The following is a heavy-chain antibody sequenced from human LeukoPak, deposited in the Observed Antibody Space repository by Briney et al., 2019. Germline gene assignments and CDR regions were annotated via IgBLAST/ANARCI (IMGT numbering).Heavy chain of an antibody. CDR2: MSYSGST. V-gene: IGHV4-61*01. J-gene: IGHJ4*02. CDR1: GGSVSSGSYY. CDR3: ARGRYGDYPPFDY. Sequence: SETLSLTCTVSGGSVSSGSYYWSWIRQPPGKGLEWIGYMSYSGSTNYNPSLKSRVTISVDTSKNQMSLKLSSVTAADTAVYYCARGRYGDYPPFDYWGQGTLVTVSS. D-gene: IGHD4-17*01.